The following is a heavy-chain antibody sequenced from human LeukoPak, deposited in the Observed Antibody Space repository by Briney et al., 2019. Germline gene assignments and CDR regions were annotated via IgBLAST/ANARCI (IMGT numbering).Heavy chain of an antibody. CDR1: GFTFDDYA. J-gene: IGHJ1*01. D-gene: IGHD6-13*01. V-gene: IGHV3-9*01. CDR3: AKGKGGKSSTSWYAGYFHH. Sequence: GRSLRLSCATSGFTFDDYAMHWVRQAPGKGLEWVSGISWNSGSIGYADSAKGRFTISRDNAKNSLYLEMNSLRVEDTAFYYCAKGKGGKSSTSWYAGYFHHWGQGTLVTVSS. CDR2: ISWNSGSI.